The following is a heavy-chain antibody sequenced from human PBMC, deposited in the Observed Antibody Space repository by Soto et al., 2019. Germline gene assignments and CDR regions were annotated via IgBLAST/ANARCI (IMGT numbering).Heavy chain of an antibody. CDR3: ATLGGSYD. CDR1: GYTFTDYY. V-gene: IGHV1-46*01. D-gene: IGHD3-16*01. CDR2: IYPSGGST. Sequence: QVQLVQSGADVKKPGASVKVSCKTSGYTFTDYYVHWVRQAPGQGLEWMGVIYPSGGSTDSAQKFQGRVTMNRDTSTRTVYMELSRLKSDDTAVYYCATLGGSYDWGQGTLVTVSS. J-gene: IGHJ4*02.